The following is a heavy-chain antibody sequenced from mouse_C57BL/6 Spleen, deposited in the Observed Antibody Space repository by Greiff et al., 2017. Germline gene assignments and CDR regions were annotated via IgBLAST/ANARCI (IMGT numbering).Heavy chain of an antibody. CDR1: GYTFTSYD. Sequence: VQLQQSGAELARPGASVKMSCKASGYTFTSYDISWVKQRTGKSLEWIGDIYPRSGNTCYNEKFKGKATLTVDKSSSTAYMELRSLTSEDSAVYFCARIYRNSYWGQGTTLTVSS. CDR2: IYPRSGNT. V-gene: IGHV1-81*01. D-gene: IGHD2-3*01. J-gene: IGHJ2*01. CDR3: ARIYRNSY.